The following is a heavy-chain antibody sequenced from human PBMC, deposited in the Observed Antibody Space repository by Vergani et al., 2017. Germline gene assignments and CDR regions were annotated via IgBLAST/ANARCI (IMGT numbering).Heavy chain of an antibody. CDR2: IYYSGST. D-gene: IGHD5-18*01. CDR3: ARLGGYSPIRLGPSARYYYGMDV. V-gene: IGHV4-39*01. CDR1: GGSISSSSYY. Sequence: QLQLQESGPGLAKPSETLSLTCTVSGGSISSSSYYWGWIRQPPGKGLEWIGSIYYSGSTYYNPSLKSRVTISVDTSKNQFSLKLSSVTAADTAVYYCARLGGYSPIRLGPSARYYYGMDVWGQGTTVTVSS. J-gene: IGHJ6*02.